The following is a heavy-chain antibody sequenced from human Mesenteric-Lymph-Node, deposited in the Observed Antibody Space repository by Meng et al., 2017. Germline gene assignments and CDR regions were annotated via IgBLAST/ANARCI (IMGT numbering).Heavy chain of an antibody. CDR2: ISAYNGNT. J-gene: IGHJ5*02. CDR3: ARDLPGGTKGTWLDL. V-gene: IGHV1-18*01. CDR1: GYIFNNYG. Sequence: QLVQSGAEGKKPGASVKVSCKASGYIFNNYGVSWVRQAPGQGPEWMGWISAYNGNTNYAQNFQGRFTMTTDTSTSTAYMELRSLRSDDTAVYYCARDLPGGTKGTWLDLWGQGTLVTASS. D-gene: IGHD1-14*01.